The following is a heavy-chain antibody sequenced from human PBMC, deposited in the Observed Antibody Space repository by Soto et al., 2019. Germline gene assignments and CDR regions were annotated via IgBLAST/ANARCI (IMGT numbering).Heavy chain of an antibody. J-gene: IGHJ4*02. Sequence: QVQLVQSGAEVKKPGSSVKVSCKASGGTFSSYTISWVRQAPGQGLEWMGRIIPILGIANYAQKFQGRVTIXAXKSTSTAYMELSSLRSEDTAVYYCARDRRSSSWFDYWGQGTLVTVSS. CDR3: ARDRRSSSWFDY. CDR2: IIPILGIA. D-gene: IGHD6-13*01. V-gene: IGHV1-69*08. CDR1: GGTFSSYT.